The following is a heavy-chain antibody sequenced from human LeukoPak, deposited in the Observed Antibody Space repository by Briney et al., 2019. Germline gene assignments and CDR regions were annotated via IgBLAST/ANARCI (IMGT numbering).Heavy chain of an antibody. D-gene: IGHD6-13*01. V-gene: IGHV3-9*03. J-gene: IGHJ6*03. CDR3: AKGGQQLPYYMDV. CDR1: GFTFDDYA. CDR2: ISWNSGSI. Sequence: PGGSLRLSCAASGFTFDDYAMHWVRQAPGKGLEWVSGISWNSGSIGYADSVKGRFTISRDNAKNSLYLQMNSLRAEDMALYYCAKGGQQLPYYMDVWGKGTTVTVSS.